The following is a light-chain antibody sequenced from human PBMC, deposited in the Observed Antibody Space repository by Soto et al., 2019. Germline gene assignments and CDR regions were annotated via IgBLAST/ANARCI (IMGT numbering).Light chain of an antibody. CDR2: GAS. CDR1: QSVSNNY. V-gene: IGKV3-11*01. CDR3: QHRYNWLIT. Sequence: ESVLTQSPGTLSLSPVERATLSCRASQSVSNNYLAWYQQKPGQAPRLLIYGASNRATGIPARFSGSGSGTDFTLTISSLEPEDFAVYYCQHRYNWLITFGQGTRLE. J-gene: IGKJ5*01.